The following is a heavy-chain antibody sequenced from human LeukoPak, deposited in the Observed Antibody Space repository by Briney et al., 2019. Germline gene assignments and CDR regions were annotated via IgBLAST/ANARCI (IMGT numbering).Heavy chain of an antibody. J-gene: IGHJ4*02. CDR1: GFTFSSYS. CDR3: AKADSSGSLTDFDY. V-gene: IGHV3-21*01. CDR2: ISSSSSYI. Sequence: GGSLRLSCAASGFTFSSYSMNWVRQAPGKGLEWVSSISSSSSYIYYADSVKGRFTISRDNAKNSLYLQMDSLRAEDTAVYYCAKADSSGSLTDFDYWGQGTLVTVSS. D-gene: IGHD3-10*01.